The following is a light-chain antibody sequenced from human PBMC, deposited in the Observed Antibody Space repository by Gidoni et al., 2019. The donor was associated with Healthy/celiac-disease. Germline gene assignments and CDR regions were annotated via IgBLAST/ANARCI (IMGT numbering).Light chain of an antibody. Sequence: EILLPQSPATLSLSPGERATLSCRPSQSVSSYLAWYQQKPGQAPRLLIYDASNRATGIPARFSGSGSGTDFTLTISSLEPEDFAVYYCQQRSNWPWTFGQRTKVEIK. V-gene: IGKV3-11*01. CDR3: QQRSNWPWT. CDR1: QSVSSY. CDR2: DAS. J-gene: IGKJ1*01.